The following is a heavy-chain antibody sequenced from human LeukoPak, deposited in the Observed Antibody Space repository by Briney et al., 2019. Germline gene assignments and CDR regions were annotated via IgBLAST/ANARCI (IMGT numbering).Heavy chain of an antibody. J-gene: IGHJ5*02. Sequence: SETLSLTCAVSGGSIGNIDWWSWVRQPPGEGLERFEESFHTRTANYNPSLKSRLTISVDTSKNQFSLRLNSVTAADTAVYYCAKVVCVSDCHVDLWGRGTLVTVSS. CDR3: AKVVCVSDCHVDL. CDR2: SFHTRTA. D-gene: IGHD2-21*02. CDR1: GGSIGNIDW. V-gene: IGHV4-4*02.